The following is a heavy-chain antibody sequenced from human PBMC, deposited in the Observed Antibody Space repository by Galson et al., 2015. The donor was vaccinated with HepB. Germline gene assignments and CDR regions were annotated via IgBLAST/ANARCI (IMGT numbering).Heavy chain of an antibody. J-gene: IGHJ4*02. V-gene: IGHV3-23*01. CDR3: ARDAKGYCSSTSCYDAHFDY. Sequence: SLRLSCAASGFTFSSYAMSWVRQAPGKGLEWVSAISGSGGSTYYADSVKGRFTISRDNSKNTLYLQMNSLRAEDTAVYYCARDAKGYCSSTSCYDAHFDYWGQGTLVTVSS. CDR2: ISGSGGST. D-gene: IGHD2-2*01. CDR1: GFTFSSYA.